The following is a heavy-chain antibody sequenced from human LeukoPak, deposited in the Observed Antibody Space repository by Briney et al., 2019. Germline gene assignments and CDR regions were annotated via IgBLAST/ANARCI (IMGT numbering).Heavy chain of an antibody. CDR1: GFIFSNYE. D-gene: IGHD1-26*01. CDR3: TRVGSPPWSYYYYMDV. J-gene: IGHJ6*03. CDR2: ISSSGSTI. V-gene: IGHV3-48*03. Sequence: GGSLRFSCEASGFIFSNYEMNWVRQAPRKGLEWVSYISSSGSTIYYADSVKGRFTISRDNAKNSLYLQMNSLRAEDTAVYYCTRVGSPPWSYYYYMDVWGKGTTVTVSS.